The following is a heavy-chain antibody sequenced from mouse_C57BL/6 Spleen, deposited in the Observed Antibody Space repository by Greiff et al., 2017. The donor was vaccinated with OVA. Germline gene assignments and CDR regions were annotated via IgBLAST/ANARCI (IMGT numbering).Heavy chain of an antibody. D-gene: IGHD1-1*01. CDR2: FHPYNDDT. CDR3: ARGGRTTVVDWYFDV. J-gene: IGHJ1*03. V-gene: IGHV1-47*01. Sequence: QVHVKQSGAELVKPGASVKMSCKASGYTFTTYPIEWMKQNHGKSLEWIGNFHPYNDDTKYNEKFKGKATLTVEKSSSTVYLELSRLTSDDSAVYYCARGGRTTVVDWYFDVWGTGTTVTVSS. CDR1: GYTFTTYP.